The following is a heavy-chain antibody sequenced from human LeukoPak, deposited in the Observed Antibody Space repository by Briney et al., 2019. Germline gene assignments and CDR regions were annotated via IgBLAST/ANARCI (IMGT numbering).Heavy chain of an antibody. Sequence: SETLSLTCTVSGASVSGDSISSYYWSWIRQPPGKGLEWIGSIYYSGSTNYNPSLRSRVTFSVDMSRNQFSLKVNSVTAADTAVYYCAREAYTSGWYLDYWGQGTLVIVSS. CDR3: AREAYTSGWYLDY. V-gene: IGHV4-61*01. CDR2: IYYSGST. J-gene: IGHJ4*02. D-gene: IGHD6-19*01. CDR1: GASVSGDSISSYY.